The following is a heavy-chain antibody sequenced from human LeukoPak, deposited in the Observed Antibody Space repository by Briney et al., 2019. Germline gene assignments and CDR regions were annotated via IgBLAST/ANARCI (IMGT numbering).Heavy chain of an antibody. V-gene: IGHV4-4*07. CDR1: GGSIRSY. D-gene: IGHD3-10*01. J-gene: IGHJ5*02. CDR2: IYGSGST. CDR3: ARDSGTTGEVKFDP. Sequence: SETLSLTCTVSGGSIRSYWSWIRQPAGRGLEWIGRIYGSGSTDYNPSLKSRVTMSIDTSKNQFSLNLISVTAADTAVYYCARDSGTTGEVKFDPWGQGTLVTVSS.